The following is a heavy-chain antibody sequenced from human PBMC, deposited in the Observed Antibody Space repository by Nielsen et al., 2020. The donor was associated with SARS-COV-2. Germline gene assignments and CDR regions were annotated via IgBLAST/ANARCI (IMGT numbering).Heavy chain of an antibody. Sequence: GGSLRLSCAASGFTFSSYSMNWVRQAPGKGLEWVSYISSSSSTIYYADSVKGRFTISRDNSKNTLYLQMNSLRAEDTAVYYCARDSRLLWFGELLYDYYYYYGMDVWGQGTTVTVSS. V-gene: IGHV3-48*01. D-gene: IGHD3-10*01. CDR3: ARDSRLLWFGELLYDYYYYYGMDV. CDR1: GFTFSSYS. CDR2: ISSSSSTI. J-gene: IGHJ6*02.